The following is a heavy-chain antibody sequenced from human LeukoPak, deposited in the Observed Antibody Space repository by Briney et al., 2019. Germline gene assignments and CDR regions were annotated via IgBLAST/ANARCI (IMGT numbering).Heavy chain of an antibody. J-gene: IGHJ4*02. Sequence: ETLSLTCTVSGGSISSSSYYWGWVRQAPGKGLEWVSAISGSGGSTYYADSVKGRFTISRDNSKNTLYLQMNSLRAEDTAVYYCAKGGYSYAVNWWGQGTLVTVSS. CDR1: GGSISSSSYY. D-gene: IGHD5-18*01. V-gene: IGHV3-23*01. CDR2: ISGSGGST. CDR3: AKGGYSYAVNW.